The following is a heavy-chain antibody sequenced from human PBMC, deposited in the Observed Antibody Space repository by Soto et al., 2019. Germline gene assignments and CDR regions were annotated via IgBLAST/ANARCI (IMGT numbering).Heavy chain of an antibody. D-gene: IGHD2-2*01. J-gene: IGHJ4*02. CDR1: GYSFTSYW. CDR3: ARRPVVPAAMSPQGAFDY. Sequence: RGESLKISCKGSGYSFTSYWISWVRQMPGKGLEWMGRIDPSDSYTNYSPSFQGHVTISADKSISTAYLQWSSLKASDTAMYYCARRPVVPAAMSPQGAFDYWGQGTLVTVSS. CDR2: IDPSDSYT. V-gene: IGHV5-10-1*01.